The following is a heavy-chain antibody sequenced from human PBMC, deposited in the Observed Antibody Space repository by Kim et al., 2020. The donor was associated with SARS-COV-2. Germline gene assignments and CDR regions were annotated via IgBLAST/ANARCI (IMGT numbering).Heavy chain of an antibody. V-gene: IGHV4-4*02. CDR3: ARGGRNGFGELLP. CDR1: GGSISSSNW. CDR2: IYHSGST. Sequence: SETLSLTCAVSGGSISSSNWWSWVRQPPGKGLEWIGEIYHSGSTNYNPSLKSRVTISVDKSKNQFSLKLSSVTAADTAVYYCARGGRNGFGELLPWGQGTLVTVSS. D-gene: IGHD3-10*01. J-gene: IGHJ4*02.